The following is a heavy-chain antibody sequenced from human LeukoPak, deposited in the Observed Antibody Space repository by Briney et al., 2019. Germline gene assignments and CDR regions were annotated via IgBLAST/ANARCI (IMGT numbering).Heavy chain of an antibody. CDR1: GYSISSGYY. D-gene: IGHD2-2*01. V-gene: IGHV4-38-2*02. CDR2: IYHSGST. CDR3: ARDGASHPGP. Sequence: SETLSLTCTVSGYSISSGYYWGWIRQPPGKGLEWIGSIYHSGSTNYNPSLKSRVTISVDTSKNQFSLKLSSVTAADTAVYYCARDGASHPGPWGQGTLVTVSS. J-gene: IGHJ5*02.